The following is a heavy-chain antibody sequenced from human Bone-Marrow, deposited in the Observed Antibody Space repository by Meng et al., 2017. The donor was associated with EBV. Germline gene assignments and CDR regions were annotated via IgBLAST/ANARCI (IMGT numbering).Heavy chain of an antibody. CDR1: GFTFSIYW. Sequence: EVHLVESGGALVQPGGYLRLSCAASGFTFSIYWMHWVRQAPGKGLVWVSRINEDGRTTTYADSVRGRFTIYRDNTKNTLYLQMNSLGAEDTAVYFCSRELVGSYDDWGQGTLVTVSS. CDR3: SRELVGSYDD. CDR2: INEDGRTT. V-gene: IGHV3-74*01. J-gene: IGHJ4*02. D-gene: IGHD6-25*01.